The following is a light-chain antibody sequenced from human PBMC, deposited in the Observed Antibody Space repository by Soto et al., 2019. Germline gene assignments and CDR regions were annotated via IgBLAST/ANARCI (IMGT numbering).Light chain of an antibody. Sequence: QSALTQPASVSGSPGQSITISCTGTSSDVGSYNLVSWYQQHPGKAPKLIIYEVSKRPSGVPDRFSGSKSGNTASLSVSGLQDEDEADYFCNAQADNGKHVFGTGTKLTVL. CDR2: EVS. CDR1: SSDVGSYNL. J-gene: IGLJ1*01. V-gene: IGLV2-23*02. CDR3: NAQADNGKHV.